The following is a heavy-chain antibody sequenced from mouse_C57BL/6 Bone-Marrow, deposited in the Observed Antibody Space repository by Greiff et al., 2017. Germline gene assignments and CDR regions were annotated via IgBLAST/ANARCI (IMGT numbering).Heavy chain of an antibody. J-gene: IGHJ1*03. CDR2: IYPRDGST. Sequence: QVQLQQSGPELVKPGASVKLSCKASGYTFTSYDINWVKQRPGQGLEWIGWIYPRDGSTKYNEKFKGKATLTVDTSSSTAYMGLHSLTSEDSAVYFCARLEFDGSSGDWYFDVWGTRTTGTVSS. CDR3: ARLEFDGSSGDWYFDV. D-gene: IGHD1-1*01. CDR1: GYTFTSYD. V-gene: IGHV1-85*01.